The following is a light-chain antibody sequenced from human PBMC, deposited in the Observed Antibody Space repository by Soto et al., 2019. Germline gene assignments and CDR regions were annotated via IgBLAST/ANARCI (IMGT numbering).Light chain of an antibody. CDR1: QSISSW. J-gene: IGKJ2*01. CDR2: DAS. CDR3: QQYNSYSPYT. V-gene: IGKV1-5*01. Sequence: DIQMTQSPSTLTACVGDRVSITCRASQSISSWLAWYQHKPGKASKLLIYDASSLESGVPSRFSGSGSGTEFPLTISSLQPDDFATYYCQQYNSYSPYTFGQGTKVDIK.